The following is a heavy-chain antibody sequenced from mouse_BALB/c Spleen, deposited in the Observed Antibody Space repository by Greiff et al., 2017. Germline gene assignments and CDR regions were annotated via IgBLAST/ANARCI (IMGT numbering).Heavy chain of an antibody. J-gene: IGHJ2*01. CDR3: ARDPGITTVVGYFDY. CDR1: GFTFSDYY. CDR2: ISDGGSYT. Sequence: EVKLMESGGGLVKPGGSLKLSCAASGFTFSDYYMYWVRQTPEKRLEWVATISDGGSYTYYPDSVKGRFTISRDNAKNNLYLQMSSLKSEDTAMYYCARDPGITTVVGYFDYWGQGTTLTVSS. D-gene: IGHD1-1*01. V-gene: IGHV5-4*02.